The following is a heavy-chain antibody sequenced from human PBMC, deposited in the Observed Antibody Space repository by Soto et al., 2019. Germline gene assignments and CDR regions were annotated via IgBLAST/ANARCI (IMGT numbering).Heavy chain of an antibody. V-gene: IGHV1-69*13. Sequence: SVKVSCKASGGTFSSYAISWVRQAPGQGLEWMGGIIPIFGTANYAQKFQGRVTITADESTSTAYMELSSLRSEDTAVYYCARERITIFGVVTDYYYGMDVWGQGTTVTVSS. D-gene: IGHD3-3*01. CDR3: ARERITIFGVVTDYYYGMDV. CDR2: IIPIFGTA. CDR1: GGTFSSYA. J-gene: IGHJ6*02.